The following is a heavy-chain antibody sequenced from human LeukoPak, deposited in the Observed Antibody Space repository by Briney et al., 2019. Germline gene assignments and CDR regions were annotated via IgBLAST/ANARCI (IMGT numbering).Heavy chain of an antibody. V-gene: IGHV4-39*01. CDR3: TRRRGGXXXRDY. D-gene: IGHD3-16*01. CDR1: GGSISSGDYY. J-gene: IGHJ4*02. CDR2: VQYSGST. Sequence: SETLSLTCTVSGGSISSGDYYWAWIRQPPGQGLEWIGNVQYSGSTYYNPSLKSRVTISLDTSKNQFSLRLSSVTAADTSMYYCTRRRGGXXXRDYWGQGTLVTVSS.